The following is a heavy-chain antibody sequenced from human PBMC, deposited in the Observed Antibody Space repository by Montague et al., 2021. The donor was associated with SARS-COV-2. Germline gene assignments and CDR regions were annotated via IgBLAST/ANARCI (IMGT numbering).Heavy chain of an antibody. Sequence: SETLSLTCTVSGGSISSNFWSWIRQPPGKGLEWIGYIYYSGSTNYNPSLKSRVTISVDTSKKQFSLQLSSVTAADTAVYYCARTRGYDPLFDFWGQGTLATGSA. D-gene: IGHD5-12*01. V-gene: IGHV4-59*01. CDR3: ARTRGYDPLFDF. CDR1: GGSISSNF. CDR2: IYYSGST. J-gene: IGHJ4*02.